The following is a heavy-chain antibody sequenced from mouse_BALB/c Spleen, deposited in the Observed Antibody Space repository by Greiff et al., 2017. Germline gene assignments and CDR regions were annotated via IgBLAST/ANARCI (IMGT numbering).Heavy chain of an antibody. V-gene: IGHV3-6*02. CDR3: ARGELYYVYDGGDAMDN. CDR2: ISYDGSN. Sequence: VQLQQSGPGLVKPSQSLSLTCSVTGYSITSGYYWNWIRQFPGNKLEWMGYISYDGSNNYNPSLKNRISITRDTSKNQFFLKLNSVTTEDTATYYCARGELYYVYDGGDAMDNRGQGASDTVSS. CDR1: GYSITSGYY. D-gene: IGHD2-2*01. J-gene: IGHJ4*01.